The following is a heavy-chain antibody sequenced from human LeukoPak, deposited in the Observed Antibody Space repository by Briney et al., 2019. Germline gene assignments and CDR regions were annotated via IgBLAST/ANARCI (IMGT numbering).Heavy chain of an antibody. CDR3: ARDASLYCSGNDCYWAFDR. CDR2: ISIGGDTT. CDR1: GFTFSSHG. D-gene: IGHD2-15*01. Sequence: PGGSLRLSCAASGFTFSSHGMCWVRQAPGRGLEWVSSISIGGDTTYSDSVKGRFTISRDNAKNSLYLQINSLSAEDTAVYYCARDASLYCSGNDCYWAFDRWGQGTLVTVSS. V-gene: IGHV3-23*01. J-gene: IGHJ5*02.